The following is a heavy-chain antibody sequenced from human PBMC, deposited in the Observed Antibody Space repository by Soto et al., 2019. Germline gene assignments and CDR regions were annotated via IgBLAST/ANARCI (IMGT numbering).Heavy chain of an antibody. CDR3: ARDREAGYNFYYGMDV. CDR1: GADINTYS. V-gene: IGHV4-4*07. CDR2: IYTSASI. D-gene: IGHD6-19*01. Sequence: PSETLSLTCSVSGADINTYSWTWIRQPAGKGLEWIGRIYTSASINYNPSLRGRVTLSVDTSTNQVSLKLASVTAADTAVYCCARDREAGYNFYYGMDVWGQGTTVTVSS. J-gene: IGHJ6*02.